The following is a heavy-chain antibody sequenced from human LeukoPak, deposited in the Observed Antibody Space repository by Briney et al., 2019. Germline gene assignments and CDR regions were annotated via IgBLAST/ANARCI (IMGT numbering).Heavy chain of an antibody. CDR3: ATLVVTAPYYFDY. J-gene: IGHJ4*02. Sequence: SETLSLTCTVSGGSISSSSYYWGWIRQPPGKGLEWIGSIYYSGSAYYNPSLKSRVTISVETSKNQFSPKLSSVTAADTAVYYCATLVVTAPYYFDYWGQGTLVTVSS. CDR2: IYYSGSA. CDR1: GGSISSSSYY. V-gene: IGHV4-39*01. D-gene: IGHD2-21*02.